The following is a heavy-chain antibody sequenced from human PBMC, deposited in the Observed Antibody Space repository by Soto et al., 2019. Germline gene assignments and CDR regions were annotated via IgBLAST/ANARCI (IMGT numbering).Heavy chain of an antibody. Sequence: GGSLRLSCAASGFTFSSYAMNWVRQAPGKGLEWVSVISGSDGSTYYADSVKGRFTISRDNSKNTLNLQMNSLRAEDTAVYYCARRSSSWYSDYWGQGTLVTVSS. CDR2: ISGSDGST. D-gene: IGHD6-13*01. CDR1: GFTFSSYA. CDR3: ARRSSSWYSDY. V-gene: IGHV3-23*01. J-gene: IGHJ4*02.